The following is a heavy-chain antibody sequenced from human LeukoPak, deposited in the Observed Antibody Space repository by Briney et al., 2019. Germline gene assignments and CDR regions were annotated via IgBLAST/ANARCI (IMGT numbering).Heavy chain of an antibody. V-gene: IGHV1-2*02. J-gene: IGHJ5*02. D-gene: IGHD2-15*01. Sequence: ASVKVSCKASGYTFTGYYMHWVRQAPGQGLEWMGWINPNSGGTNYAQKFQDRVTMTRDTSISTAYMELSRLRSDDTAVYYCARPYCSGGSCYRWFDPWGQGTLVTVSS. CDR1: GYTFTGYY. CDR2: INPNSGGT. CDR3: ARPYCSGGSCYRWFDP.